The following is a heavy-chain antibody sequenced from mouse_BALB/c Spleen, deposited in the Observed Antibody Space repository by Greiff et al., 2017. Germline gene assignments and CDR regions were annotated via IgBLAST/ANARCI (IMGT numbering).Heavy chain of an antibody. CDR1: GYTFTSYT. D-gene: IGHD2-2*01. CDR2: INASSGYT. V-gene: IGHV1-4*02. Sequence: QVQLKESAAELARPGASVKMSCKASGYTFTSYTMHWVRQRPGQGLEWIGSINASSGYTEYNQKVKDKTTLTADKASSTAYMQLSSLTSEDSAVYDCAGVYYAYRVAYGGQGTAVAVSS. J-gene: IGHJ2*01. CDR3: AGVYYAYRVAY.